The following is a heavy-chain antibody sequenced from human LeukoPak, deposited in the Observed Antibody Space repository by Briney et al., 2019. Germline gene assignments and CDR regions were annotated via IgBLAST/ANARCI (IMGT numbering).Heavy chain of an antibody. CDR2: IKQDGSEK. CDR1: GFTFSSYW. Sequence: GGSLRLSCAASGFTFSSYWMSWVRQAPGKGLEGVANIKQDGSEKYYVDSVKGRFTISRDNAKNSLYLQMNSLRAEDTAVYYCARGPGYYGSGSYYKASYYYYYGMDVWGQGTTVTVSS. J-gene: IGHJ6*02. D-gene: IGHD3-10*01. CDR3: ARGPGYYGSGSYYKASYYYYYGMDV. V-gene: IGHV3-7*01.